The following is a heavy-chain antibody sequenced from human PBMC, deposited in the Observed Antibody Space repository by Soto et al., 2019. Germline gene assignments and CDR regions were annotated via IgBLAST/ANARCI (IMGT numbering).Heavy chain of an antibody. Sequence: PSETLSPTCTVCGGSVSSGSYDWRWIRQPPGKGLEWIGYIYYSGSTNYNPSLKSRVTISVDTSKNQFSLKLSSVTAADTAVYYCARDRHDYGDYGLYYYYYGMDVWGQGTTVTVSS. D-gene: IGHD4-17*01. CDR1: GGSVSSGSYD. J-gene: IGHJ6*02. V-gene: IGHV4-61*01. CDR2: IYYSGST. CDR3: ARDRHDYGDYGLYYYYYGMDV.